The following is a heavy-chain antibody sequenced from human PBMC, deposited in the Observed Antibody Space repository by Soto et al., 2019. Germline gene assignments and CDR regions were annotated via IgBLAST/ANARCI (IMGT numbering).Heavy chain of an antibody. CDR2: ISGSGGST. V-gene: IGHV3-23*01. Sequence: QAGGSLRLSCAASGFTFSSYAMSWVRQAPGKGREWVSAISGSGGSTYYAGSVTGRFTISRDNSKNTLYLQMNSLRAEDTAVYYCAEADYGDYVGPDWRQGTLVTVSS. CDR3: AEADYGDYVGPD. J-gene: IGHJ4*02. D-gene: IGHD4-17*01. CDR1: GFTFSSYA.